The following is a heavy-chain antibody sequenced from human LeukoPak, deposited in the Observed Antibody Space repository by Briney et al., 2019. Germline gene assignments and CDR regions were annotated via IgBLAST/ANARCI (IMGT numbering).Heavy chain of an antibody. V-gene: IGHV1-69*04. CDR1: GGTFSSYA. CDR3: AREDYYGSGSYYNGPLDC. J-gene: IGHJ4*02. D-gene: IGHD3-10*01. CDR2: IIPILGIA. Sequence: SVKVSCKASGGTFSSYAISWVRQAPGQGLEWMGRIIPILGIANYAQKFQGRVTITADKSTSTAYMELSSLRSEDTAVYYCAREDYYGSGSYYNGPLDCWGQGTLVTVSS.